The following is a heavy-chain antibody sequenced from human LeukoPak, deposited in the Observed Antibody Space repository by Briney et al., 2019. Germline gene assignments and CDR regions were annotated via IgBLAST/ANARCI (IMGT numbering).Heavy chain of an antibody. CDR2: IRGKAYGGTP. Sequence: SGGSLRLSCAASGFTFSSYAMSWVRQAPGRGLEWVTFIRGKAYGGTPEYAASVKDRFSISRDDSKGIAYLQMNSLKIEDTGVYYCAKTLAFCGSGCYRPADSWGQGTLVTVSS. V-gene: IGHV3-49*04. J-gene: IGHJ4*02. D-gene: IGHD2-21*02. CDR3: AKTLAFCGSGCYRPADS. CDR1: GFTFSSYA.